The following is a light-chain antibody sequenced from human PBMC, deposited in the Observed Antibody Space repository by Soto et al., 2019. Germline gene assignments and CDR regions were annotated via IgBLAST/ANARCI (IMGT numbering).Light chain of an antibody. V-gene: IGLV1-40*01. CDR3: QSYDSSLSGVV. J-gene: IGLJ2*01. CDR1: SSNIGAGYD. CDR2: VNS. Sequence: QPVLTQPPSVSGAPGQRVTISCTGSSSNIGAGYDVHWYQQLPGTAPKLLIYVNSNRPSGVPDRFSGSESGTSASLAITGLQAEDEADYYCQSYDSSLSGVVFGGGTKVTVL.